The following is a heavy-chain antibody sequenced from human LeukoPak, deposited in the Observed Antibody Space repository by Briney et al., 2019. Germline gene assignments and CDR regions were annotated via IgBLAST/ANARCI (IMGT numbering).Heavy chain of an antibody. D-gene: IGHD3-3*01. Sequence: SETLSLTCTVSGGSISSYYWSWIRQPPGKGLEWIGYIYYSGSTNYDPSLKSRVTISVDTSKNQFSLKLSSVTAADTAVYYCARDNRSRDFWSGYPYNWFDPWGQGTLVTVSS. V-gene: IGHV4-59*01. J-gene: IGHJ5*02. CDR3: ARDNRSRDFWSGYPYNWFDP. CDR1: GGSISSYY. CDR2: IYYSGST.